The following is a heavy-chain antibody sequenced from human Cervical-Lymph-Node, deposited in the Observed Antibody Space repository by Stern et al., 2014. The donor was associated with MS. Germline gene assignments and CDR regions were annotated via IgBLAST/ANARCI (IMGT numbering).Heavy chain of an antibody. CDR3: ARGGGEWLVHFDF. CDR2: IHYRGST. V-gene: IGHV4-59*01. D-gene: IGHD6-19*01. Sequence: VQLLESGPGLVKPSETLSLTCTVSGGSINSYYWTWIRQSPGKGLEWIGYIHYRGSTTYSPSLKSRVSISVDPSKNQFSLKLTSVTAADTAVYYGARGGGEWLVHFDFWGQGALVTVSS. CDR1: GGSINSYY. J-gene: IGHJ4*02.